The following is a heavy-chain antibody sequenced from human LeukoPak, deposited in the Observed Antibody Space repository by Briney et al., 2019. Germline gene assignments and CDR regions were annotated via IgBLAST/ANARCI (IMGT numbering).Heavy chain of an antibody. CDR3: AKGTHIAAAGSTFDP. CDR2: ISWNSGSI. CDR1: GFTFDDYA. V-gene: IGHV3-9*03. D-gene: IGHD6-13*01. Sequence: GRSLRLSCAASGFTFDDYAMHWVRQAPGKGLEWVSGISWNSGSIGYADSVKGRFTISRDNAKNSLYLQMNSLRAEDMALYYCAKGTHIAAAGSTFDPWGQGTLDTVSS. J-gene: IGHJ5*02.